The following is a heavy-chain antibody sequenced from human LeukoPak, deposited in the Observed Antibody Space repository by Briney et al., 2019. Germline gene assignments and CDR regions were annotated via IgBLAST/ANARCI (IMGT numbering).Heavy chain of an antibody. J-gene: IGHJ4*02. CDR1: GGSISSSSYY. Sequence: PSETLSLTCTVSGGSISSSSYYWGWIRQPPGKGLEWIGSIYYSGSTYYNPSLKSRVTISVDTSKNQFSLKLSSVTAADTAVYYCARVVAATKANFDYWGQGTLVTVSS. CDR3: ARVVAATKANFDY. V-gene: IGHV4-39*07. CDR2: IYYSGST. D-gene: IGHD2-15*01.